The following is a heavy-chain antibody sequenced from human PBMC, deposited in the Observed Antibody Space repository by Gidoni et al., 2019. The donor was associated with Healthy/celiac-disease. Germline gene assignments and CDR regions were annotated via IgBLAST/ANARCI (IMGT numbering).Heavy chain of an antibody. CDR2: IWYDVSNK. V-gene: IGHV3-33*01. CDR3: ARALGIVIVPAAMTLDY. D-gene: IGHD2-2*03. CDR1: GFTFSSSG. Sequence: QVQLVESGGGVVQPGRSLRLSCAASGFTFSSSGMHWVRQAPGKALELVAVIWYDVSNKYYADSVQGRFTISRDNSKNTLYLQMNSLRAEDTAVYYCARALGIVIVPAAMTLDYWGQGTLVTVSS. J-gene: IGHJ4*02.